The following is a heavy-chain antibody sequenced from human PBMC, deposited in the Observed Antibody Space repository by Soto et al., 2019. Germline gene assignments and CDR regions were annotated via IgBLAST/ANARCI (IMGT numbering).Heavy chain of an antibody. Sequence: DVQLLESGGGLVQPGGSLTLSCTASRFTFSDYAMSWVRQASGKGLEWVSAIGGGGADTYYADSAKGRFTISRDNSKNTLYLQMNSLRDEDTAVYYCAKDAVPYNGKWDWFDSWGQGALVTVSS. CDR2: IGGGGADT. CDR3: AKDAVPYNGKWDWFDS. CDR1: RFTFSDYA. V-gene: IGHV3-23*01. D-gene: IGHD1-26*01. J-gene: IGHJ5*01.